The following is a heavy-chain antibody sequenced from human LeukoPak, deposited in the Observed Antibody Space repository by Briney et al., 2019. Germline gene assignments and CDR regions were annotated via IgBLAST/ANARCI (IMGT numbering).Heavy chain of an antibody. CDR2: ISLSGLT. V-gene: IGHV4-4*02. J-gene: IGHJ4*02. CDR1: GGSISSTNW. Sequence: PSETLSLTCGVSGGSISSTNWYSWVRQPPGQGLQWIGEISLSGLTNYNPSLKSRVTMSLDKSKNLLSLILTSVTAADTAVYYCSRESGAFSPFGYWGQGTLVTVTS. CDR3: SRESGAFSPFGY. D-gene: IGHD1-26*01.